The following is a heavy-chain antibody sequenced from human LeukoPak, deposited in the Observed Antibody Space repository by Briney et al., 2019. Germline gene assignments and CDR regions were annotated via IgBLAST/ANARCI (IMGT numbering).Heavy chain of an antibody. Sequence: ASVKVSCKASGYTFTSYGISWVRQAPGQGLDWMGWISAYNGNTNYAQKLQGRVTMTTDTSTSTAYMELRSLRSDDTAVYYCARAVAMVRGVITTVFDYWGQGTLVTVSS. D-gene: IGHD3-10*01. J-gene: IGHJ4*02. CDR3: ARAVAMVRGVITTVFDY. V-gene: IGHV1-18*01. CDR1: GYTFTSYG. CDR2: ISAYNGNT.